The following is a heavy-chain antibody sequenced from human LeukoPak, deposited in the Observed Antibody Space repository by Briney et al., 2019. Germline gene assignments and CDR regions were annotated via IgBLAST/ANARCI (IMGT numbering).Heavy chain of an antibody. CDR3: AIMHPYYDGSGYWVQ. J-gene: IGHJ4*02. D-gene: IGHD3-22*01. V-gene: IGHV3-23*01. CDR2: ISTSGGSS. Sequence: GGSLRSPGAASGFTFGGFAMSWARKAPGKGLEWASGISTSGGSSSYADSVKGRFTISRDNPRNTLYMEMNSLRAEDTALYYCAIMHPYYDGSGYWVQWGQGTLVTVSS. CDR1: GFTFGGFA.